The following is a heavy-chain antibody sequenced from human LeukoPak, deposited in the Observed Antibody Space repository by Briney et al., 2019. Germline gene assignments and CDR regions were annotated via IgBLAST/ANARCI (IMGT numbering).Heavy chain of an antibody. CDR2: IYYSGST. CDR3: ARHDLAIRYFDY. J-gene: IGHJ4*02. Sequence: SETLSLTCTVSGGSISSYYWSWIRQPPGKGLEWIGYIYYSGSTNYNPSLKSRVTISVGTSKNQFSLKLSSVTAADTAVYYCARHDLAIRYFDYWGQGTLVTVSS. CDR1: GGSISSYY. V-gene: IGHV4-59*01. D-gene: IGHD3-9*01.